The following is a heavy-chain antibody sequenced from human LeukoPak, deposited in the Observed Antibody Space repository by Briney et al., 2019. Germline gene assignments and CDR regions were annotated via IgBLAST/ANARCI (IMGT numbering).Heavy chain of an antibody. Sequence: ASVKVSCKASGYTFTGYYMHWVRQAPGQGLEWMGWINPNSGGTNYAQKFQGRVTMTRDTSISTAYMELSRLRSDDTAVYYCAREGGYCSSTSCKEIWFDPWGQGTLVTVSS. CDR1: GYTFTGYY. J-gene: IGHJ5*02. CDR2: INPNSGGT. CDR3: AREGGYCSSTSCKEIWFDP. V-gene: IGHV1-2*02. D-gene: IGHD2-2*01.